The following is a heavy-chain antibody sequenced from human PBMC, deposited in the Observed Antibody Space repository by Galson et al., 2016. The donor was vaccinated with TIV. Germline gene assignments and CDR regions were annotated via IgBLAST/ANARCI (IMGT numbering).Heavy chain of an antibody. V-gene: IGHV3-48*03. CDR3: AKGQLRAARRFYYMDV. J-gene: IGHJ6*03. CDR1: GFSLSHYE. D-gene: IGHD4-17*01. CDR2: ISTIGSNNK. Sequence: SLRLSCAASGFSLSHYEMNWVRQAPGKGLEWVSYISTIGSNNKYYADSVQGRFTMSRDNAKNSLFLQMNSLRVEDTALYYCAKGQLRAARRFYYMDVWGKGTTVTVSS.